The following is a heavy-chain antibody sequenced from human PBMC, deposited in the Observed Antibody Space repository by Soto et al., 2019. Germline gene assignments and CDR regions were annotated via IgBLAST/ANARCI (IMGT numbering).Heavy chain of an antibody. CDR1: GFTFSSYG. Sequence: QVQLVESGGGVVQPGRSLRLSCAASGFTFSSYGMHWVRQAPGKGLEWVAVIWYDGSNKYYADSVKGRFTISRDNSKNPLYLQKNSMRAEDRAVYYCAREEGGYSYGRGCGMDVWGQGTTVTVSS. V-gene: IGHV3-33*01. J-gene: IGHJ6*02. CDR2: IWYDGSNK. D-gene: IGHD5-18*01. CDR3: AREEGGYSYGRGCGMDV.